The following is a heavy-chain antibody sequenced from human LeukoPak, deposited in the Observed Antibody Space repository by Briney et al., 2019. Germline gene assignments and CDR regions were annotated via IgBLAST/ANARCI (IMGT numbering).Heavy chain of an antibody. CDR3: AREPLLPYIPYWYFDL. J-gene: IGHJ2*01. CDR2: IYTSGST. Sequence: SETLSLTCTVSGGSISSYYWSWLRQPAGKGLEWIGRIYTSGSTNYNPSLKSRVTMSVDTSKNQFSLKLSSVTAADTAVYYCAREPLLPYIPYWYFDLWGRGTLVTVSS. D-gene: IGHD2-2*02. CDR1: GGSISSYY. V-gene: IGHV4-4*07.